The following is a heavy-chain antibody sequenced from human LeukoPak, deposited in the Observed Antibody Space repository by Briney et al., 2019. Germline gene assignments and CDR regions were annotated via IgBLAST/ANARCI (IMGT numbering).Heavy chain of an antibody. CDR1: GFTFSSYA. Sequence: GGSLRLSCAASGFTFSSYAMSWVRQAPGKGLEWVSAISGSGGSTYYADSVKGRFTISRDNSKNTLYLQMNSLRAEDTAIYYCARLGREGYSYAYFDYWGQGTLVTVSS. CDR2: ISGSGGST. J-gene: IGHJ4*02. V-gene: IGHV3-23*01. CDR3: ARLGREGYSYAYFDY. D-gene: IGHD5-18*01.